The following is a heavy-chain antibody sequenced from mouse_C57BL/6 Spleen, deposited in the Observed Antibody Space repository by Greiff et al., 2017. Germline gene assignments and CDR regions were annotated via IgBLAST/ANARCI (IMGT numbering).Heavy chain of an antibody. D-gene: IGHD1-1*01. Sequence: EVKLMESEGGLVQPGSSMKLSCTASGFTFSDYYMAWVRQVPEKGLEWVANINYDGSSTYYLDSLKSRFIISRDNAKNSLYLQMSRLMSEDTATYYCARGRNYGRNHDMDYWGKGTSVTGSS. J-gene: IGHJ4*01. CDR2: INYDGSST. CDR3: ARGRNYGRNHDMDY. V-gene: IGHV5-16*01. CDR1: GFTFSDYY.